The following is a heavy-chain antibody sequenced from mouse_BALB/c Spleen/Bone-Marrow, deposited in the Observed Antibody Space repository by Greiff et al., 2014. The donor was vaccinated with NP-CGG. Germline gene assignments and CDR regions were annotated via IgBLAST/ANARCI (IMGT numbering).Heavy chain of an antibody. V-gene: IGHV7-3*02. Sequence: DVHLVESGGGLVQPGGSLRLSCATSGFTFTDYYMSWVRQPPGKALEWLGFIRNKANDYTTEYSASVKGRFTISRDNSQSILYLQMNTLRAEDSATYYCARDRTTATLYWYFDVWGAGTTVTVSS. D-gene: IGHD1-2*01. CDR3: ARDRTTATLYWYFDV. CDR2: IRNKANDYTT. CDR1: GFTFTDYY. J-gene: IGHJ1*01.